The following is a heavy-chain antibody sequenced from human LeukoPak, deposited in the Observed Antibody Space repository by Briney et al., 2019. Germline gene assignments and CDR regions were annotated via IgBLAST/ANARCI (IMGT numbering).Heavy chain of an antibody. CDR2: IYYSGST. J-gene: IGHJ4*02. V-gene: IGHV4-59*02. CDR1: GGSVSSYY. D-gene: IGHD2-2*01. CDR3: ARDLISSTSCL. Sequence: SETLSLTCTVSGGSVSSYYWSWIRQPPGKGLEWVGYIYYSGSTNYNPSLQSRITISVDTSKNQFSLKLSSETAADTAVYYCARDLISSTSCLWGQGTLVTVSS.